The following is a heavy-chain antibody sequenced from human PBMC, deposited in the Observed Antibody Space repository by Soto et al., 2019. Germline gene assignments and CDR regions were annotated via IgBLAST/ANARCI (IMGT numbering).Heavy chain of an antibody. D-gene: IGHD3-22*01. V-gene: IGHV5-51*01. CDR2: IYPGDSDT. J-gene: IGHJ3*02. Sequence: GESLKISCKCSGYSFTSYWIGWVRQMPGKGLEWMGIIYPGDSDTRYSPSFQGQVTISADKSISTAYLQWSSLKASDTAMYYCARHAAVDYYDSSGYPYAFDIWGQGTMVTVSS. CDR3: ARHAAVDYYDSSGYPYAFDI. CDR1: GYSFTSYW.